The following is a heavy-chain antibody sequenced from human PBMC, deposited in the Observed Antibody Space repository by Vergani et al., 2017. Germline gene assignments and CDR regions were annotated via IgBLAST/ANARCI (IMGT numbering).Heavy chain of an antibody. CDR1: GYSFTNYW. CDR3: ARSADSRGYYDVFDI. CDR2: IYPGDSDT. J-gene: IGHJ3*02. D-gene: IGHD3-22*01. V-gene: IGHV5-51*01. Sequence: EVQLVQSGAEVKKPGESLKISCKGSGYSFTNYWIGWVRQMPGKGLEWMGIIYPGDSDTRYSPSFQGQVTISADKSISTAYLQWSSLKASDSTMYYCARSADSRGYYDVFDIWGQGTMVTVSS.